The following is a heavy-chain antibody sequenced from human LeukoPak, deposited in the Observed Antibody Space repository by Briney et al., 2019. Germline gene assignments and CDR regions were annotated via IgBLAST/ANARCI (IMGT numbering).Heavy chain of an antibody. Sequence: SGGSLRLSCAASGFTFSDYYMSWIRQAPGKGLEWVSYISSSGSTIYYADSVKGRFTISRDNAKNSLYLQRNSLRAEDTAVYYCARAYSSSWYSYYYGMDVWGQGTTVTVSS. J-gene: IGHJ6*02. CDR3: ARAYSSSWYSYYYGMDV. CDR1: GFTFSDYY. V-gene: IGHV3-11*01. CDR2: ISSSGSTI. D-gene: IGHD6-13*01.